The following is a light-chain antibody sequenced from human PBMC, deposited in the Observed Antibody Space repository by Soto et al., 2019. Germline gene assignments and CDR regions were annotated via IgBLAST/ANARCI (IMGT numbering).Light chain of an antibody. CDR3: AAWDDSRNVWA. Sequence: QSVLTQPPSASGTPGQRVTISCSGSSSNIGRNNVKWYRQLTGTAPKNLLGSSDQRPSGVHDRFSGSQSGTSASLAISGLQSEDEVDYICAAWDDSRNVWAFGGGTKLTVL. V-gene: IGLV1-44*01. CDR2: SSD. CDR1: SSNIGRNN. J-gene: IGLJ3*02.